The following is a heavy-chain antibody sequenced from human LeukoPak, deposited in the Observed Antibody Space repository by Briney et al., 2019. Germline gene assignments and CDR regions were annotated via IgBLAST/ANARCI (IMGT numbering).Heavy chain of an antibody. CDR3: AALGYYYDSSGYYPSYYFDY. J-gene: IGHJ4*02. V-gene: IGHV4-38-2*02. Sequence: PSEILSLTCTVSDYSINSGYYWGWIRQPPGKGLEWIGSIYYSGSTYYNPSLKSRVTISVDTSKNQFSLKLSSVTAADTAVYYCAALGYYYDSSGYYPSYYFDYWGQGTLVTVSS. CDR1: DYSINSGYY. CDR2: IYYSGST. D-gene: IGHD3-22*01.